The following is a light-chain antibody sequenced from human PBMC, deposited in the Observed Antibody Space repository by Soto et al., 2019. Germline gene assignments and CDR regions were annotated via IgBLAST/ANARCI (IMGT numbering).Light chain of an antibody. CDR2: TSS. CDR3: QQADTFPIT. CDR1: QTIGTY. Sequence: DIQLSQSPSSLSASVGDRVTITCRASQTIGTYLNWYQHKPGTAPKLLIYTSSTLQTGVPSRFSGSASGTVFTLTISSLQPEDSAIYYCQQADTFPITFGQGTRLEI. J-gene: IGKJ5*01. V-gene: IGKV1-39*01.